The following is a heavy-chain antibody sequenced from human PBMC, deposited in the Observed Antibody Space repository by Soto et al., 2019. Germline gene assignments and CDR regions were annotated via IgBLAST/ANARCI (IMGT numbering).Heavy chain of an antibody. CDR3: ARETRDYYGSGSYYRKAH. V-gene: IGHV1-69*13. J-gene: IGHJ4*02. CDR1: GGTFSSYA. Sequence: SVKVSCKASGGTFSSYAISWVRQAPGQGLEWMGGIIPIFGTANYAQKFQGRVTITADESTSTAYMELSSLRSEDTAVYYCARETRDYYGSGSYYRKAHWGQGTLVTVSS. CDR2: IIPIFGTA. D-gene: IGHD3-10*01.